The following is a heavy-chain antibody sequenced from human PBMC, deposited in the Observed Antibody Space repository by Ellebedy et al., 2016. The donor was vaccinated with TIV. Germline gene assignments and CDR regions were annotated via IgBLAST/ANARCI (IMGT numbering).Heavy chain of an antibody. Sequence: SETLSLTCTVSGGSISRRSYYWGWIRQSPQKGLEWIGSIYYTGIPFYNPSLKSRVTISVDTSKSQFSLRLTSVTAADTAVYYCARWFGELLYVRWFDPWGQGTLVTVSS. CDR3: ARWFGELLYVRWFDP. J-gene: IGHJ5*02. CDR1: GGSISRRSYY. CDR2: IYYTGIP. D-gene: IGHD3-10*01. V-gene: IGHV4-39*01.